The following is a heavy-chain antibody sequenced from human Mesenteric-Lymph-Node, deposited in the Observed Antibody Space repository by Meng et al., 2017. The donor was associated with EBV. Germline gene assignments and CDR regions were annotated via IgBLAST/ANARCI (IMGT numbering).Heavy chain of an antibody. Sequence: QWRLVQSGAEGKKPGASVKVSCKASGYTFINYDINWVRQAPGRGLEWMGWMNPNSGNTAYAQKFQGRVSMTRSTSITTAYMELTGLRSDDTAVYYCVRAFYGGNSDFWGQGTLVTVSS. CDR2: MNPNSGNT. V-gene: IGHV1-8*01. CDR3: VRAFYGGNSDF. J-gene: IGHJ4*02. D-gene: IGHD4-23*01. CDR1: GYTFINYD.